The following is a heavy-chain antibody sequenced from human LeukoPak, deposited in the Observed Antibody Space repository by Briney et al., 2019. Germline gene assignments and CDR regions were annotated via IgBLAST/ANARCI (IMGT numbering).Heavy chain of an antibody. Sequence: SGTLSLTCAVSGGSISSSNWWSWVRQPPGKGLEWIGEIYHSGSTNYNPSLKSRVTISVDKSKNQFSLKLSSVTAADTAVYYCARVPIAAAGAIYYYYYGMDVWGKGTTVTVSS. V-gene: IGHV4-4*02. CDR1: GGSISSSNW. CDR3: ARVPIAAAGAIYYYYYGMDV. CDR2: IYHSGST. D-gene: IGHD6-13*01. J-gene: IGHJ6*04.